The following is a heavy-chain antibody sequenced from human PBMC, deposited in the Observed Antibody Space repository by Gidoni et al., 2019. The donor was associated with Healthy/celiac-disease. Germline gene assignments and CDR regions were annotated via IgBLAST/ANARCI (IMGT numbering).Heavy chain of an antibody. V-gene: IGHV1-2*06. CDR2: INPNSGGT. J-gene: IGHJ5*02. CDR1: GSTFTGYY. CDR3: ARDQGPGYSSSENWFDP. D-gene: IGHD6-13*01. Sequence: QVQLVQSGAEVKKPGASVKVSCKASGSTFTGYYMHWVRQAPGQGLEWMGRINPNSGGTNYAQKFQGRVTMTRDTSISTAYMELSRLRSDDTAVYYCARDQGPGYSSSENWFDPWGQGTLVTVSS.